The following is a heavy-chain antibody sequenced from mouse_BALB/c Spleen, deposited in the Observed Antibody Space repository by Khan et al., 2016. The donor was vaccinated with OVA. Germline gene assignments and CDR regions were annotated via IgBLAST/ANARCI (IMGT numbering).Heavy chain of an antibody. V-gene: IGHV1S137*01. Sequence: QVQLKQSGAELVRPGVSMKISCKGSGYTFTDFTMHWVKQSHAKSLEWIGVISTYYGDVTYNQKFKGKATMTVDKSSSTAYMELARLTSEDSAIYYCTRGGGGNRFAYWGQGTLVTVSA. CDR1: GYTFTDFT. CDR3: TRGGGGNRFAY. J-gene: IGHJ3*01. CDR2: ISTYYGDV.